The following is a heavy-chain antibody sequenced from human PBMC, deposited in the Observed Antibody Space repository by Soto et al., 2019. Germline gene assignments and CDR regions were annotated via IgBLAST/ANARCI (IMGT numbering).Heavy chain of an antibody. V-gene: IGHV4-59*08. CDR3: ARFGSIAAAGTALYYYMDV. J-gene: IGHJ6*03. CDR1: GGSISSYY. Sequence: SETLSLTCTVSGGSISSYYWSWIRQPPGKGLEWIGYIYYSGSTNYNPSLKSRVTIAVDTSKNQFSLKLSSVTAADTAVYYCARFGSIAAAGTALYYYMDVWGKGTTVTVPS. D-gene: IGHD6-13*01. CDR2: IYYSGST.